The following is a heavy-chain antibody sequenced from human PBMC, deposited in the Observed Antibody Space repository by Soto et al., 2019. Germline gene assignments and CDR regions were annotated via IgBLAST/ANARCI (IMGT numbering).Heavy chain of an antibody. Sequence: QVQLVQSGAEVKKPGASVKVSCKASGYTFTSYGISGVRQAPGQGLEWMGWISAYNGNTNYAQKLQGRVTRTTDTSSSTAYMELRRLRSDDTAVYSCVREYGSVSRFDYWAQGTLVTVSS. J-gene: IGHJ4*02. CDR2: ISAYNGNT. CDR3: VREYGSVSRFDY. V-gene: IGHV1-18*01. D-gene: IGHD3-10*01. CDR1: GYTFTSYG.